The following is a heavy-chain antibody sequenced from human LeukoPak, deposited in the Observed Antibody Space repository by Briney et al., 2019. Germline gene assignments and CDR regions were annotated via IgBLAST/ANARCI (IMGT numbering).Heavy chain of an antibody. D-gene: IGHD3-3*01. CDR2: IYYSGST. CDR1: GGSISSYY. V-gene: IGHV4-59*01. J-gene: IGHJ4*02. CDR3: TREGGSGYSDY. Sequence: SETLSLTCTVSGGSISSYYWSWIRQPPGKGLEWIGYIYYSGSTNYNPSLKSRVTISVDTSKNQFSLKLSSVTAADTAVYYCTREGGSGYSDYWGQGTLVTVSS.